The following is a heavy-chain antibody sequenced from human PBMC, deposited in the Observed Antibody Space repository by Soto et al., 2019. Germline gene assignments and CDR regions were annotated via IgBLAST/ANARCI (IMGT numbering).Heavy chain of an antibody. V-gene: IGHV3-48*02. D-gene: IGHD3-3*01. CDR2: ITNGGTTI. Sequence: GWSLRLSCASSVFTFISYSMNWVRQAPGKGLEWISYITNGGTTIYYADSVKGRFTISRDNAKNSLYLHMNSLRDDDTAVYYCATPVVRFLEWTTDYWGQGTLVTVSS. CDR1: VFTFISYS. CDR3: ATPVVRFLEWTTDY. J-gene: IGHJ4*02.